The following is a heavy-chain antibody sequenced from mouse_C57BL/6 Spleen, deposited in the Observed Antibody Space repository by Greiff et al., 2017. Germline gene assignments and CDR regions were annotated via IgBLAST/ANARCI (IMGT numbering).Heavy chain of an antibody. CDR3: SRFVSAFDF. CDR2: IYPGSGST. CDR1: GYTFTSYW. Sequence: VQLQQSGAELVKPGASVKMSCKASGYTFTSYWITWVKQRPGQGLEWIGDIYPGSGSTNYNEKFKSKATLTVDTSSSTAYMQLSSLTSEGSPVYYWSRFVSAFDFWSRGNTLTVSS. V-gene: IGHV1-55*01. J-gene: IGHJ2*01. D-gene: IGHD3-1*01.